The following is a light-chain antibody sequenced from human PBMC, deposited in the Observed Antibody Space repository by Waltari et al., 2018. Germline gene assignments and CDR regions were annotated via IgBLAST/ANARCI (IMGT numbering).Light chain of an antibody. CDR2: AAS. J-gene: IGKJ2*01. CDR3: QQYNSDSHS. CDR1: QGISSY. Sequence: IQLTQSPSSLSASVGDRVTIPCRASQGISSYLAWYQQKPGKAPKLLIYAASTLQSGVPSRFSGSGSGTDFTLTISSLLPEDFATYYCQQYNSDSHSFGQGTRLEIK. V-gene: IGKV1-9*01.